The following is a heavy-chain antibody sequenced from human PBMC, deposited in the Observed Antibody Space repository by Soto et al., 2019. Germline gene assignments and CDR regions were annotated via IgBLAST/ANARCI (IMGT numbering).Heavy chain of an antibody. D-gene: IGHD3-10*01. Sequence: QVQLQESGPGLVKPSETLSLTCTVSGGSISGYYWSWIRQPPGKGLEWIGYVYYSGSTNYNPSLKSRVSLSVDTSKNQFSLKLSSLTAADTAVYYCARTDGWGLAEYWGQGTLVTVSS. CDR1: GGSISGYY. CDR2: VYYSGST. J-gene: IGHJ4*02. V-gene: IGHV4-59*01. CDR3: ARTDGWGLAEY.